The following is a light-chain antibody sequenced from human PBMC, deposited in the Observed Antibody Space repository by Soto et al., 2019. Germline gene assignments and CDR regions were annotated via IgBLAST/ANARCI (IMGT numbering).Light chain of an antibody. CDR2: LEGSGSY. J-gene: IGLJ2*01. CDR3: ETWDTNVVV. CDR1: SGHSTYI. V-gene: IGLV4-60*02. Sequence: QLVLTQSSSASASLGSSVKFTCTLSSGHSTYIIAWHQQQPGKAPRYLMKLEGSGSYNKGSGIPDRFSGSSSGADRYLTISNLQFEDEADYYCETWDTNVVVFGGGTKLTVL.